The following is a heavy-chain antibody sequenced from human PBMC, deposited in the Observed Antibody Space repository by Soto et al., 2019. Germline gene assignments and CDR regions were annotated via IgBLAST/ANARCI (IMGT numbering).Heavy chain of an antibody. V-gene: IGHV3-21*02. D-gene: IGHD2-15*01. Sequence: EVQLVESGGGLVKPGGSLRLSCAASGFTFSDYSMNWMRQAPGKGLEWVASISSDNNYIYYRDSVEGRFTISRDNAKNSMYLQMKSLGAKATAVYYCSRGRTCTGASCYGGGDYWGQGTLVTVSS. CDR3: SRGRTCTGASCYGGGDY. CDR2: ISSDNNYI. J-gene: IGHJ4*02. CDR1: GFTFSDYS.